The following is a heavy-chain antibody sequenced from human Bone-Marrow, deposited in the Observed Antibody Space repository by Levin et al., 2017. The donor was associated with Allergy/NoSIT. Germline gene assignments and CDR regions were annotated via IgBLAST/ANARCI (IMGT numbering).Heavy chain of an antibody. Sequence: GGSLRLSCEGSGFTFEDYAMHWVRQVPGKGLEWVSGINYNGANRGYADSVKGRFTISRDNAKNSLYLQMNSLKNEDTALYYCAKDRLLDFGGHLLSWGQGTLVTVSS. D-gene: IGHD4-23*01. CDR3: AKDRLLDFGGHLLS. CDR2: INYNGANR. J-gene: IGHJ5*02. V-gene: IGHV3-9*01. CDR1: GFTFEDYA.